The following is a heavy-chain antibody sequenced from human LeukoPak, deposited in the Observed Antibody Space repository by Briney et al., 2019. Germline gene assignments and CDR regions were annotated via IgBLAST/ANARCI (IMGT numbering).Heavy chain of an antibody. CDR1: GFTFSSYW. D-gene: IGHD6-19*01. CDR2: INSDGSST. CDR3: AKSKAVAGTFFPH. Sequence: PGGSLRLSCAASGFTFSSYWMHWVRQAPGKGLVWVSRINSDGSSTSYADSVKGRFTISRDNAKNSLYLQMNSLRAEDTALYYCAKSKAVAGTFFPHWGQGTLVTVSS. V-gene: IGHV3-74*01. J-gene: IGHJ4*02.